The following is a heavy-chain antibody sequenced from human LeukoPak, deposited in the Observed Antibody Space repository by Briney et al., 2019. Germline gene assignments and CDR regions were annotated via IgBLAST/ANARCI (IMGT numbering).Heavy chain of an antibody. V-gene: IGHV3-23*01. CDR1: GFTFSSHV. CDR3: VKRTAVAGPNFDY. J-gene: IGHJ4*02. Sequence: GGSLRLSCAASGFTFSSHVMSWVRQAPGKGLEGVSGISDSGGSTKYADSVKGRFTISRDNSKNTLYLQVNSLRVEDTAVYYCVKRTAVAGPNFDYWGQGTLVTVSS. D-gene: IGHD6-19*01. CDR2: ISDSGGST.